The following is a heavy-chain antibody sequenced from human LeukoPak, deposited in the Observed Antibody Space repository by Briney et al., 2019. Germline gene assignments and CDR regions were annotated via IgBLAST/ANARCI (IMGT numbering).Heavy chain of an antibody. CDR1: GGYISSYY. CDR2: IYYSGSS. Sequence: SETLSLTCTVSGGYISSYYWSWIRQPPGKGLEWIGYIYYSGSSDYNPSLKSRVTISVDTSTKQFSLRLRSVTAADTAIYYCARGPYFTNHYDSNGYAYYFDSWGQGTLVTVSS. D-gene: IGHD3-22*01. V-gene: IGHV4-59*01. J-gene: IGHJ4*02. CDR3: ARGPYFTNHYDSNGYAYYFDS.